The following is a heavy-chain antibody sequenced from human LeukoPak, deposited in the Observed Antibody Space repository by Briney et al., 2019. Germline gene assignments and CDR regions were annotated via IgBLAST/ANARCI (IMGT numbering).Heavy chain of an antibody. J-gene: IGHJ4*02. D-gene: IGHD3-9*01. V-gene: IGHV3-11*01. Sequence: PGGSLRLSCAASGFTFSDYYMSWIRQAPGKGLEWVSYISSSGSTIYYADSVKGRFTISRDNAKNSLYLQMNSLRAEDTAVYYCARALSRYDRTYYFDYWGQGTLVTVSS. CDR2: ISSSGSTI. CDR1: GFTFSDYY. CDR3: ARALSRYDRTYYFDY.